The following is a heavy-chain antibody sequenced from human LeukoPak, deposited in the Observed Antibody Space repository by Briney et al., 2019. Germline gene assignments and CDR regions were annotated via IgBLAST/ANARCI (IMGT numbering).Heavy chain of an antibody. CDR2: IYTSGST. D-gene: IGHD2-2*02. V-gene: IGHV4-61*02. CDR3: ASGIVVPAAIDY. Sequence: SETLSLTCTVSGGSISSSSYYWGWIRQPAGKGLEWIGRIYTSGSTNYNPSLKSRVTISVDTSKNQFSLKLSSVTAADTAVYYCASGIVVPAAIDYWGQGTPVTVSS. CDR1: GGSISSSSYY. J-gene: IGHJ4*02.